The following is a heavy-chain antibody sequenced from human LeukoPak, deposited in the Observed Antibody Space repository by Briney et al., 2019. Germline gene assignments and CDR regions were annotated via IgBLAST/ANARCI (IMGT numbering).Heavy chain of an antibody. J-gene: IGHJ4*02. CDR1: GFTFSDYY. D-gene: IGHD3-22*01. V-gene: IGHV3-11*01. Sequence: GGSLRLSCVASGFTFSDYYIYWIRQAPGKGLEWVSYISSSGSTIHYADSVKGRFTISRDNAKNSLYLQMNSLRAEDTAVYYCARASGYYLFDYWGQGTLVTVSS. CDR3: ARASGYYLFDY. CDR2: ISSSGSTI.